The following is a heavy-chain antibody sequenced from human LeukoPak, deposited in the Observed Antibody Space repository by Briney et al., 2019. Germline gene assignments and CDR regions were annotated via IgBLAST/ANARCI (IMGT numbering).Heavy chain of an antibody. Sequence: RGSLRLSCAASGFTVSSNYMSWVRQAPGKGLEWVSVIYSGGSTYYADSVKGRFTISRDNSKNTLYLQMNSLRAEDTAVYYCAREVPAGGFDYWGQGTLVTVSS. CDR3: AREVPAGGFDY. D-gene: IGHD4-23*01. J-gene: IGHJ4*02. CDR1: GFTVSSNY. CDR2: IYSGGST. V-gene: IGHV3-53*01.